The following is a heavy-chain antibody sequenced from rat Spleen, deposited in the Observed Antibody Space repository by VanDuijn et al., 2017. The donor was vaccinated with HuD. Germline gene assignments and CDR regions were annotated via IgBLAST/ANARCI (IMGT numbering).Heavy chain of an antibody. D-gene: IGHD1-1*01. J-gene: IGHJ3*01. CDR2: ISYDGGST. V-gene: IGHV5-20*01. CDR3: AKDLDYSGDNWFGY. CDR1: GFTFSNYD. Sequence: EVQLVESGGGLVQPGRSMKLSCAASGFTFSNYDMAWVLQAPTKGLEWVASISYDGGSTYYRDSVKGRFTISRDNAKSTLYRQMESLRSEDTATYYCAKDLDYSGDNWFGYWGQGTLVTVSS.